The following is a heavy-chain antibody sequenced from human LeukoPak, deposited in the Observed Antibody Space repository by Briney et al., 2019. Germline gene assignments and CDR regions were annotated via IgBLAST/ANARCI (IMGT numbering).Heavy chain of an antibody. CDR2: ISSSSSYI. J-gene: IGHJ3*02. Sequence: PGGSLRLSCAASGFTFSSYALSWVRQAPGKGLEWVSSISSSSSYIYYADSVKGRFTISRDNAKNSLYLQMNSLRAEDTAVYYCARDLLPYYYDSSGYHPEAFDTWGQGTMVTVSS. CDR3: ARDLLPYYYDSSGYHPEAFDT. CDR1: GFTFSSYA. D-gene: IGHD3-22*01. V-gene: IGHV3-21*01.